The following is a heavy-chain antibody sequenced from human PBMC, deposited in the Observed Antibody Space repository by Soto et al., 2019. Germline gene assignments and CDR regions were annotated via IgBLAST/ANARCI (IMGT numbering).Heavy chain of an antibody. CDR2: IQHDGTNR. CDR3: ARDVQGGVLLFDP. J-gene: IGHJ5*02. Sequence: QVQLVESGGGVVQPGGSLRLSCAASGFIFTTYGMHWVRQTPGKGLQWVAAIQHDGTNRWYADSVKGRFSISRDDSTNTLYLQMDSLRADDAAIYYCARDVQGGVLLFDPWGQGTLVNGSS. D-gene: IGHD2-15*01. V-gene: IGHV3-33*05. CDR1: GFIFTTYG.